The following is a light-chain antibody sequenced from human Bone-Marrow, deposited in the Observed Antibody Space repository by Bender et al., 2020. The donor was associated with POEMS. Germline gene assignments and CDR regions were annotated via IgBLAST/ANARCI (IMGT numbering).Light chain of an antibody. Sequence: QSVLTQPPSVSGTPGQRVTISCSGSGSNIGPNYVYWYQQLPGTAPKLLIYRNHQRPSGVPDRFSGSKSGNTASLTISGLQAEDEADYYCSSYTSGSTVFGGGTKLTVL. CDR3: SSYTSGSTV. J-gene: IGLJ3*02. CDR2: RNH. CDR1: GSNIGPNY. V-gene: IGLV1-47*01.